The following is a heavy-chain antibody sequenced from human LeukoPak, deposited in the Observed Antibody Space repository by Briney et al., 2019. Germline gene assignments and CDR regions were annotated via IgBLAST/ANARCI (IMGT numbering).Heavy chain of an antibody. CDR3: ARHWGNGHGTGAGPIDY. J-gene: IGHJ4*02. Sequence: SETLSLTCTVTAYSISSGYYWGWIRQPPGKGLECIGGVYHSGSTFYNPSLKSRVTISADTSKNLLSLKLNSVTAADTAVYYCARHWGNGHGTGAGPIDYWGQGTLVTVSS. V-gene: IGHV4-38-2*02. CDR1: AYSISSGYY. CDR2: VYHSGST. D-gene: IGHD3/OR15-3a*01.